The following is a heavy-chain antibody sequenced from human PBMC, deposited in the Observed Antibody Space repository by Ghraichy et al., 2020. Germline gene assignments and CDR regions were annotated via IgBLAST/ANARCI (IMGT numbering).Heavy chain of an antibody. D-gene: IGHD2-15*01. CDR1: GGSISSSSYY. CDR3: ARHMRYCSGGSCGHNAFDI. V-gene: IGHV4-39*01. CDR2: IYYSGST. J-gene: IGHJ3*02. Sequence: SETLSLTCTVSGGSISSSSYYWGWIRQPPGKGLEWIGSIYYSGSTYYNPSLKSRVTISVDTSKNQFSLKLSSVTAADTAVYYCARHMRYCSGGSCGHNAFDIWGQGTMVTVSS.